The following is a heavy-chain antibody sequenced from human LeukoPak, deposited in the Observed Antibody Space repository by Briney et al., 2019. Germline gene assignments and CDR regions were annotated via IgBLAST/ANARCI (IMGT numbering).Heavy chain of an antibody. J-gene: IGHJ4*02. CDR2: ISPGGGTT. CDR1: GFSFGSEA. CDR3: AKSRSGSANWALRIFDN. D-gene: IGHD3-10*01. V-gene: IGHV3-23*01. Sequence: GGSLRLFCVVSGFSFGSEAMSWVRQAPGRGLEWVSSISPGGGTTYYADSVKGRFTISRDNSKNTLYVEMNSLRAEDTAIYYCAKSRSGSANWALRIFDNWGQGTLVSVSS.